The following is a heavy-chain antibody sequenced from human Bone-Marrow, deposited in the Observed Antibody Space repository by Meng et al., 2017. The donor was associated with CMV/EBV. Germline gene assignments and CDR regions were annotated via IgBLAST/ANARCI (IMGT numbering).Heavy chain of an antibody. V-gene: IGHV1-69*05. D-gene: IGHD1-1*01. Sequence: SGGTFSSYAISWVRQAPEQGLGWMGGIIPIFGTANYAQKFQGRVTITTDESTSTAYMELSSLRSEDTAVYYCARDAYNWNDARWFDPWGQGTLVTVSS. CDR2: IIPIFGTA. CDR3: ARDAYNWNDARWFDP. CDR1: GGTFSSYA. J-gene: IGHJ5*02.